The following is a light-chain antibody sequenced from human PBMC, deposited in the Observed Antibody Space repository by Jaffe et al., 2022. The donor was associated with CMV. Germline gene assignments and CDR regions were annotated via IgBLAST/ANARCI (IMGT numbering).Light chain of an antibody. CDR1: NSDVGSFYL. CDR2: GVS. CDR3: CSYAGASTVI. V-gene: IGLV2-23*02. J-gene: IGLJ2*01. Sequence: QSALTQPASVSGSPGQSITISCTGTNSDVGSFYLVSWYQQHPGKAPKLLIYGVSKRPSGVSNRFSASKSGNTASLTISGLQAEDEADYFCCSYAGASTVIFGGGTKLTVL.